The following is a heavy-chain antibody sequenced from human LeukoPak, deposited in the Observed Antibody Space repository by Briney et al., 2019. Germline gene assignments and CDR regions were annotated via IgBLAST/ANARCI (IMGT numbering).Heavy chain of an antibody. J-gene: IGHJ2*01. Sequence: GGSLRLSCAASGFTFSSYSMNWVRRAPGKGLEWVSSISSSSSYIYYADSVKGRFTISRDNAKNSLCLQMNSLRAEDTAVYYCAREVGNWYFDLWGRGTLVTVSS. CDR1: GFTFSSYS. CDR2: ISSSSSYI. CDR3: AREVGNWYFDL. V-gene: IGHV3-21*01. D-gene: IGHD3-10*01.